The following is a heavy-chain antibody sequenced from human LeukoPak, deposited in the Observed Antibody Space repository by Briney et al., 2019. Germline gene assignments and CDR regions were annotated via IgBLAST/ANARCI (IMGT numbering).Heavy chain of an antibody. CDR1: GYTFTSHY. V-gene: IGHV1-24*01. CDR2: FDPEDGET. Sequence: ASVKVSCKASGYTFTSHYMHWVRQAPGKGLEWMGGFDPEDGETIYAQKFQGRVTMTEDTSTDTAYMELSSLRSEDTAVYYCATQNTAMVTGYFDYWGQGTLVTVSS. D-gene: IGHD5-18*01. J-gene: IGHJ4*02. CDR3: ATQNTAMVTGYFDY.